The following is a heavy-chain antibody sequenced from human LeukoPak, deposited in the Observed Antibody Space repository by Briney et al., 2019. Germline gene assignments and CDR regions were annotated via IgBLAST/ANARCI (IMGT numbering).Heavy chain of an antibody. D-gene: IGHD1-26*01. CDR2: IYYSGST. Sequence: SETLSLTCTVSGGSISSSSYYWGWIRQPPGKGLEWIGSIYYSGSTYYNPSLKSRVTISVDTSKNQFSLKLSSVTAADTAVYYCARGGIITSYAFEIWGQGTMVTVSS. CDR1: GGSISSSSYY. CDR3: ARGGIITSYAFEI. V-gene: IGHV4-39*07. J-gene: IGHJ3*02.